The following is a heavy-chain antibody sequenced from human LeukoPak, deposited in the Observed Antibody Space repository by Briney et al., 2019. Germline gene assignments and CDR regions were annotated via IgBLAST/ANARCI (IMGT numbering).Heavy chain of an antibody. J-gene: IGHJ3*02. CDR2: IYSGGST. CDR1: AFTASSNF. V-gene: IGHV3-66*01. D-gene: IGHD5-18*01. Sequence: GSLRLSCAPSAFTASSNFMSWGREAPRKRLEWGSVIYSGGSTYYADPVTGRFTISRDNSDNTFYLQMNSLRAEDTAVYYCARDLIIKNRRGYSYAFDIWGQGTMVTVSS. CDR3: ARDLIIKNRRGYSYAFDI.